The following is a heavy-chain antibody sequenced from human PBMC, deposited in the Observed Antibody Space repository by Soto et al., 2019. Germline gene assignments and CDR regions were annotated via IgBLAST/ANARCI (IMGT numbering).Heavy chain of an antibody. CDR1: GYSFTSYW. V-gene: IGHV5-51*01. J-gene: IGHJ6*02. CDR2: IYPGDSDT. CDR3: ARQLIAAAGTLYYYYGMDV. D-gene: IGHD6-13*01. Sequence: GESLKISCKGSGYSFTSYWIGWVRQMPGKGLEWMGIIYPGDSDTRYSPSFQGQVTNSADKSISTAYLQWSSLKASDTAMYYCARQLIAAAGTLYYYYGMDVWGQGTTVSVSS.